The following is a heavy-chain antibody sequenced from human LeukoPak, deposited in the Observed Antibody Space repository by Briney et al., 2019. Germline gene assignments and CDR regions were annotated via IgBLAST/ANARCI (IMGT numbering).Heavy chain of an antibody. Sequence: SETLSLTCTVSGGAISSYYWSWVRQPPAKGLEWIGYIYYSGTTNYNPSLKSRVTISLDTSKNQFSLKLSSVTAADTAVYYCARASLGELSLFDYWGQGTLVTVSS. CDR2: IYYSGTT. D-gene: IGHD3-16*02. V-gene: IGHV4-59*12. CDR1: GGAISSYY. J-gene: IGHJ4*02. CDR3: ARASLGELSLFDY.